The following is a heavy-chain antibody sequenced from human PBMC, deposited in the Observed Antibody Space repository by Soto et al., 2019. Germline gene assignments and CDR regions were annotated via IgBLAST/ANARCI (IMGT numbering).Heavy chain of an antibody. J-gene: IGHJ4*02. CDR2: IYPGDSDT. Sequence: GESLKISCKGSGYSFITHWIAWVRQMPGKGLEWMGIIYPGDSDTRSSPSFQGQVTFSADKSISTAYLQWSSLEASDTAMYFCARPTYCSSTSCSPFDYWGQGTLVTVS. CDR1: GYSFITHW. V-gene: IGHV5-51*01. D-gene: IGHD2-2*01. CDR3: ARPTYCSSTSCSPFDY.